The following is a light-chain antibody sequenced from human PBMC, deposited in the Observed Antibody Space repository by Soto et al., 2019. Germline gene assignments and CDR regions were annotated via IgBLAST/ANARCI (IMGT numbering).Light chain of an antibody. J-gene: IGLJ2*01. CDR3: CSYTSSTSLI. CDR2: DVN. Sequence: QSALTQPASVSGSPGQSITISCTGTSSDIGGYKYVSWYQQHPGKVPKLLIYDVNNRPLGVSDRFSGSKSGNTASLTISGLQAEDEAEYYCCSYTSSTSLIFGGGTKLTVL. CDR1: SSDIGGYKY. V-gene: IGLV2-14*03.